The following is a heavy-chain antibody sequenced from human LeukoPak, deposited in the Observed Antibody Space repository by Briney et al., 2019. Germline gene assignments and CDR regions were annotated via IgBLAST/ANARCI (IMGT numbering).Heavy chain of an antibody. CDR3: ARTGSGKQYYYYYMDV. V-gene: IGHV1-18*01. D-gene: IGHD3-10*01. CDR2: ISAYNGNT. CDR1: GYTFTSYG. J-gene: IGHJ6*03. Sequence: ASVKVSCKASGYTFTSYGISWLRQAPGQGLEWMGWISAYNGNTNYAQKLQGRVTMTTDTSTSTAYMELRSLRSDDTAVYYCARTGSGKQYYYYYMDVWGKGTTVTVSS.